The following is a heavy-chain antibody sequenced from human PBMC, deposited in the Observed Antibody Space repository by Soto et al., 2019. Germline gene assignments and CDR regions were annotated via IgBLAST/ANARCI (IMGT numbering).Heavy chain of an antibody. CDR3: ARVEAVAGPSYYYYGMDV. Sequence: QVQLVQSGAEVKKPGSSVKVSCKASGGTFSSYAISWVRQAPGQGLEWMGGITPIFGTANYAQKFQGRVTITADKSTSTAYMELSSLRSEDTAVYYCARVEAVAGPSYYYYGMDVWGQGTTVTVSS. J-gene: IGHJ6*02. CDR2: ITPIFGTA. D-gene: IGHD6-19*01. CDR1: GGTFSSYA. V-gene: IGHV1-69*06.